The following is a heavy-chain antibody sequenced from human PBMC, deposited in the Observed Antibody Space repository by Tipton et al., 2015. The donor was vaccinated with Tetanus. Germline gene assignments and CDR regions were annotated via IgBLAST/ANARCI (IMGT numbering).Heavy chain of an antibody. V-gene: IGHV4-59*01. CDR3: ASRGYSGRRQIEDY. CDR1: GGSISNYY. D-gene: IGHD5-12*01. CDR2: IFYSGST. J-gene: IGHJ4*02. Sequence: TLSLTCTVSGGSISNYYWNWIRQSPGGRLEWIGNIFYSGSTSSNPSLKSRVTISLDTSKNQFSLKLTSVTAADTAVYYCASRGYSGRRQIEDYWGRGTLVTVSS.